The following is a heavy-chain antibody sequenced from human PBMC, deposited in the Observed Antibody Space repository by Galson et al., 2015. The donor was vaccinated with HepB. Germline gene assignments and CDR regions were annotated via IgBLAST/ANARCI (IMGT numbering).Heavy chain of an antibody. CDR2: IKEDGSDK. D-gene: IGHD6-13*01. V-gene: IGHV3-7*03. CDR3: ARDFLAPTLIAAAGYYYYGMDV. CDR1: GFKFNTFW. J-gene: IGHJ6*02. Sequence: SLRLSCAVSGFKFNTFWMTWVRQAPGRGLEWVANIKEDGSDKFYGDSVKGRFTISRDNAKNSLYLQMNSLRAEDTAVYYCARDFLAPTLIAAAGYYYYGMDVWGQGTTITVS.